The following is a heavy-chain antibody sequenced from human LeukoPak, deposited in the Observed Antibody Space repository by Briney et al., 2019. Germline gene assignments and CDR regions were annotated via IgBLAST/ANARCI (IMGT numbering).Heavy chain of an antibody. CDR1: GYTFTGYY. V-gene: IGHV1-2*02. CDR2: INPNSGGT. Sequence: EASVKVSCKASGYTFTGYYMHWVRQAPGQGLEWMGWINPNSGGTNYAQKFQGRVTITRDTSISTAYMELSRLRSDDTAVYYCARVGGDYYDSSHDYWGQGTLVTVSS. D-gene: IGHD3-22*01. J-gene: IGHJ4*02. CDR3: ARVGGDYYDSSHDY.